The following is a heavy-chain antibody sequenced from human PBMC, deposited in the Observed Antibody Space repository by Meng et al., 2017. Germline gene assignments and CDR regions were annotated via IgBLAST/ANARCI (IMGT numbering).Heavy chain of an antibody. Sequence: GLVKPRWFRHSSVPASGFPFSAYEISWIRQAHGKGLEWVSYICGSGSTIDYADSAKGRFTISRDNAKNSLYLQMNSLRAEDTAVYYCARGGAARPPDYWGQGTLVTVSS. D-gene: IGHD6-6*01. CDR1: GFPFSAYE. CDR2: ICGSGSTI. V-gene: IGHV3-11*01. CDR3: ARGGAARPPDY. J-gene: IGHJ4*02.